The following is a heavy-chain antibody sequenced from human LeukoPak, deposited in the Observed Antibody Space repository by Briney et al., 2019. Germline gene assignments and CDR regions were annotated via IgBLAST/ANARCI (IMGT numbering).Heavy chain of an antibody. CDR2: MNPNSGNT. CDR1: GYTFTSYD. V-gene: IGHV1-8*01. D-gene: IGHD6-13*01. CDR3: ARRSSWDYYYYYMDV. Sequence: GASVKVSCKASGYTFTSYDINWARQATGQGLEWMGWMNPNSGNTGYAQKFQGRVTITRNTSISTAYMELSSLRSEDTAVYYCARRSSWDYYYYYMDVWGKGTTVTVSS. J-gene: IGHJ6*03.